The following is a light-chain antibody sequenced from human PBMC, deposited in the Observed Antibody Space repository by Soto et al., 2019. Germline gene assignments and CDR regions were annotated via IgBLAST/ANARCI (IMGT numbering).Light chain of an antibody. CDR1: QSVSSSY. Sequence: EIVLTQSPGTLSLSPGERATLSCRASQSVSSSYLVWYQQKPGQAPRLLISGASRATGIPDRFSGSGSGTDFTLTISRLEPEDFAVYYCQHYGSSSTFGPGTKVDIK. CDR2: GAS. CDR3: QHYGSSST. V-gene: IGKV3-20*01. J-gene: IGKJ3*01.